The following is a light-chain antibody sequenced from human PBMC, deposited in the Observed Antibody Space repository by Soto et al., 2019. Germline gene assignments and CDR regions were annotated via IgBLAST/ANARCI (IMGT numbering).Light chain of an antibody. CDR3: QQYGTSPPYT. J-gene: IGKJ2*01. CDR2: GAS. Sequence: ETVLTQSPGTLSLSPGERATLFCRASQSVKNNFLAWYQQNTGQAPRLLIYGASSRATGIPDRFSGSGSGTDFTLTISRLEPEDFAVYYCQQYGTSPPYTFGQGTKVDIK. V-gene: IGKV3-20*01. CDR1: QSVKNNF.